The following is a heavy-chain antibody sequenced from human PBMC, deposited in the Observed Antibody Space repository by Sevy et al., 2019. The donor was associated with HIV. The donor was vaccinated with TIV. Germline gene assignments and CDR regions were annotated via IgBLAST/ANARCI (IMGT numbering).Heavy chain of an antibody. J-gene: IGHJ3*02. CDR3: ATSPDYYDSSRDAFDI. CDR2: YDPEDGET. Sequence: ASVKVSCKVSGYSVSDLSIHLVRQAPGKGLEWMGGYDPEDGETIYAQKFQGRVTMTEDTSTDTAYMELSSLRSDDTVVYYCATSPDYYDSSRDAFDIWGQGTMVTVSS. D-gene: IGHD3-22*01. V-gene: IGHV1-24*01. CDR1: GYSVSDLS.